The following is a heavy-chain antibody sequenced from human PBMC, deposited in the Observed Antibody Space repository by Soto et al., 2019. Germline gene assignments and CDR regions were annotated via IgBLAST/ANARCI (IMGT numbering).Heavy chain of an antibody. CDR1: GASISSYY. D-gene: IGHD5-12*01. V-gene: IGHV4-4*07. Sequence: QLQESGPGLVKPSETLSLTCTVSGASISSYYWSWIRQPAGKGLEWIGRIYTNMNTNYNPSLKSRVTMSVDTSKNQFSLRLSSVTAADTAVYYCVRGWGGYSGHDLWDYFDSWGQGILVTVSS. J-gene: IGHJ4*02. CDR3: VRGWGGYSGHDLWDYFDS. CDR2: IYTNMNT.